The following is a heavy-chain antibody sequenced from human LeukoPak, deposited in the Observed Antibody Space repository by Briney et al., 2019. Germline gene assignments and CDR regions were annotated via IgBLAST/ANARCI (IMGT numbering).Heavy chain of an antibody. CDR1: GGSISSYY. CDR2: IYYSGST. Sequence: TPSETLSLTCTVSGGSISSYYWSWIRQPPGKGLEWIGYIYYSGSTNYNPSLKSRVTISVDTSKNQFSLKLSSVTAADTAVYYCARGALVAAYYFDYWGQGTLVTVSS. D-gene: IGHD2-8*02. J-gene: IGHJ4*02. V-gene: IGHV4-59*01. CDR3: ARGALVAAYYFDY.